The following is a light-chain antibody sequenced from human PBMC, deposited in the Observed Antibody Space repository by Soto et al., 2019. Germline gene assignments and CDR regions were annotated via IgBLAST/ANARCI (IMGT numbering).Light chain of an antibody. V-gene: IGKV1-39*01. Sequence: DIQMTQSPSSLSASVGDRVTITCRASQSISNYLNWYQQKPGKAPKLLIFAASSLQSGVPSRSSGSGSGTDFTLTISSLQPDDFATYYCQQSYSTLLTFGGGTKVEIK. CDR2: AAS. CDR1: QSISNY. J-gene: IGKJ4*01. CDR3: QQSYSTLLT.